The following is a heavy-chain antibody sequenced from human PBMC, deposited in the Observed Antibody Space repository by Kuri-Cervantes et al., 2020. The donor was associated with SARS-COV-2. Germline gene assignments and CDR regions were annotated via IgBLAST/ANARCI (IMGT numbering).Heavy chain of an antibody. CDR1: GFTFISYS. D-gene: IGHD1-26*01. J-gene: IGHJ4*02. V-gene: IGHV3-48*02. CDR3: ATGVYEEWELPGEDY. CDR2: ISSSSSTI. Sequence: GGSLRLSCAASGFTFISYSMNWFRQAPGKGLEWVSYISSSSSTIYYADSVKGRFTISRDNAKNSLYLQMNSLRDEDTAVYYCATGVYEEWELPGEDYWGQGTLVTVSS.